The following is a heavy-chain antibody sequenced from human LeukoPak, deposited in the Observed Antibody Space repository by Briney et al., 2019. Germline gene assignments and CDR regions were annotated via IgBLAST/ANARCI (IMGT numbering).Heavy chain of an antibody. J-gene: IGHJ4*02. Sequence: GGSLRLSCAASGFTFSSYTMNWVRQAPGKGLEWVSAIISSSSYIYYADSVKGRFTIFRDNAKNSLYLQMNSLRAEDTAVYYCARGSFGGASGYWGQGTLVTVSS. V-gene: IGHV3-21*01. D-gene: IGHD3-16*01. CDR1: GFTFSSYT. CDR3: ARGSFGGASGY. CDR2: IISSSSYI.